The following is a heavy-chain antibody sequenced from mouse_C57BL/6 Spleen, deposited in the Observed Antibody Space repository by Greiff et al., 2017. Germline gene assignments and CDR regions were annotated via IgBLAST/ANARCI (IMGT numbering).Heavy chain of an antibody. CDR3: TRVVPYYFDY. CDR1: GFTFSDAW. V-gene: IGHV6-6*01. CDR2: IRNKANNHAT. J-gene: IGHJ2*01. Sequence: EVQLQQSGGGLVQPGGSMKLSCAASGFTFSDAWMDWVRQSPEKGLEWVAEIRNKANNHATYYAESVKGRFTISRDDYKSSVYLQMNSLRAEDTGIYYCTRVVPYYFDYWGQGTTLTVSS. D-gene: IGHD1-1*02.